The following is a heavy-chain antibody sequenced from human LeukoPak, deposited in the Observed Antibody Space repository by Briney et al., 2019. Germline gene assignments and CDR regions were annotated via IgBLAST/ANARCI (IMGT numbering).Heavy chain of an antibody. V-gene: IGHV4-34*01. D-gene: IGHD2-2*01. CDR3: ARSGYCSSTSCYQVFNWFDP. J-gene: IGHJ5*02. CDR2: INHSGST. Sequence: PSETLSLTCAVYGGSFSGYYWSWIRQPPGEGLEWIGEINHSGSTNYNPSLKSRVTISVDTSKNQFSLKLSSVTAADTAVYYCARSGYCSSTSCYQVFNWFDPWGQGTLVTVSS. CDR1: GGSFSGYY.